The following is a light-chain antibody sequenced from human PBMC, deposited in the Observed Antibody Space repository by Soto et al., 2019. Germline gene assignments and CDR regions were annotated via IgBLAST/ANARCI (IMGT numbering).Light chain of an antibody. CDR1: SSNIGAGYD. Sequence: QSVLTQPPSVSGAPGQRVTISCTGSSSNIGAGYDVHWYQQLPGTAPKVLIYGNSNRPSGVPDRFSGSKSGTSASLAITGLQAEDEADYYCQSYDSSLSGWVFGTGTKVTVL. CDR3: QSYDSSLSGWV. CDR2: GNS. V-gene: IGLV1-40*01. J-gene: IGLJ1*01.